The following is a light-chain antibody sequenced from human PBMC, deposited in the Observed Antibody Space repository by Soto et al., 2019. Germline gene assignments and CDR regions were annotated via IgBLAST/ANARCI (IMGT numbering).Light chain of an antibody. CDR2: DVS. CDR1: SSDVGGYNY. CDR3: SSFARSNAVV. V-gene: IGLV2-14*03. Sequence: QSALTQPASVSGSPGQSITISCTGTSSDVGGYNYVSWYQHHPGKTPKLIIYDVSDRPSGVSNRFSGSKSGNTASLTISGLQAEDEADYYCSSFARSNAVVFGGGTKLTVL. J-gene: IGLJ2*01.